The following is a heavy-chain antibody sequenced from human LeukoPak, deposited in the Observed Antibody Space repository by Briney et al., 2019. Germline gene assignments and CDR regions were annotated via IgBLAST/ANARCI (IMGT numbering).Heavy chain of an antibody. D-gene: IGHD6-19*01. V-gene: IGHV3-30*02. CDR3: AKGTAVAVDY. CDR1: GFTFSSYG. CDR2: IRYDGSNK. J-gene: IGHJ4*02. Sequence: GGSLRPSCAASGFTFSSYGMYWVRQAPGKGLEWVAFIRYDGSNKYYADSVKGRFTISRDNSKNTLYLQMNSLRAEDTAVYYCAKGTAVAVDYWGQGTLVTVSS.